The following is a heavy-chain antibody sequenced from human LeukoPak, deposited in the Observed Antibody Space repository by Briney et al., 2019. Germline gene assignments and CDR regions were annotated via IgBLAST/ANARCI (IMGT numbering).Heavy chain of an antibody. V-gene: IGHV4-38-2*01. D-gene: IGHD3-16*02. CDR3: AMLRLGELSLLANAYDI. Sequence: TSETLSLTCDVSGSSVNSDQYWGWMRHSPGAGLEWIGSVHQTGSPYYNPSLGSRVSLPIDSTKNSFSLRLTSVTAADTAVYYCAMLRLGELSLLANAYDIWGQGTMVIVSS. J-gene: IGHJ3*02. CDR1: GSSVNSDQY. CDR2: VHQTGSP.